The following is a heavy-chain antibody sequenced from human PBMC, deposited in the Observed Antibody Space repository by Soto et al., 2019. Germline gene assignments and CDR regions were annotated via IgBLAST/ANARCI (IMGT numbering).Heavy chain of an antibody. Sequence: QVQLVQSGVEVKKPGASVKVSCKTSGYTFATYGVSWVRQAPGLGLEWMGWTSGNNGNTNSAPKFHGRVSLTTDTSTRTAYMELRRLRYEDTGVSYCAIDERAYCSGYYCEHYFDYWGQGTLVNVSS. CDR2: TSGNNGNT. CDR1: GYTFATYG. CDR3: AIDERAYCSGYYCEHYFDY. V-gene: IGHV1-18*01. J-gene: IGHJ4*02. D-gene: IGHD3-22*01.